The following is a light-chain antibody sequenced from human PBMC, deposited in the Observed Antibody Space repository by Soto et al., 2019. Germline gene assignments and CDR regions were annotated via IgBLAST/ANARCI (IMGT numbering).Light chain of an antibody. CDR2: DAS. J-gene: IGKJ2*01. CDR1: QDISNY. CDR3: QQYDNLPYT. Sequence: DIPMTQSPSSLSASVGERVTITCQASQDISNYLNWYQQKPGKAPKLLIYDASNLETGVPSRFSGSGSATDFTFTISSLQPEDIATYYCQQYDNLPYTFGQGTKLEIK. V-gene: IGKV1-33*01.